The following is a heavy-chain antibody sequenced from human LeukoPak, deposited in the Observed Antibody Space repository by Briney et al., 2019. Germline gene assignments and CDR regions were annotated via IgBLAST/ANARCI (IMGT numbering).Heavy chain of an antibody. CDR2: IKQDGSEK. Sequence: GGSLRLSCAASGFTFSSYGMSWVRQAPGKGLEWVANIKQDGSEKYYVDSVKGRFTVSRDNAENSLYLQMDSLRADDTALYYCARGFYRGEGAYNHFDYWGQGTLVTVSS. V-gene: IGHV3-7*03. CDR3: ARGFYRGEGAYNHFDY. J-gene: IGHJ4*02. D-gene: IGHD3-16*01. CDR1: GFTFSSYG.